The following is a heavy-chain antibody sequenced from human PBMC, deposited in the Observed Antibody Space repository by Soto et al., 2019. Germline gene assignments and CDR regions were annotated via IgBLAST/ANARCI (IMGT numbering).Heavy chain of an antibody. V-gene: IGHV3-30*18. CDR1: GFTFSSYS. CDR2: ISYDGSNK. Sequence: QVQLVESGGGVVQPGRSLRLSCAASGFTFSSYSMHWVRQAPGKGLEWVAVISYDGSNKYYADSVKGRFTISRDNSKNTLYLQMNSLRAEDTAVYYCAKDLTTVPRWVDYWGQGTLVTVSS. CDR3: AKDLTTVPRWVDY. D-gene: IGHD4-4*01. J-gene: IGHJ4*02.